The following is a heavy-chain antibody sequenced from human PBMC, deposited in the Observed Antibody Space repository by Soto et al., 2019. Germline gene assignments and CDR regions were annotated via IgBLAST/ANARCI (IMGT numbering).Heavy chain of an antibody. J-gene: IGHJ5*02. CDR3: ARDLCGGDCYSPYNWFDP. CDR1: GFTFSSYS. V-gene: IGHV3-21*01. D-gene: IGHD2-21*02. CDR2: ISSRSSYI. Sequence: GGSLRLACAASGFTFSSYSMNWVRQAPGKGLEWVSSISSRSSYIYYADSVKGRLTISRDNAKNSLYLQMNSLRAEDTAVYYCARDLCGGDCYSPYNWFDPWGQGTLVTVSS.